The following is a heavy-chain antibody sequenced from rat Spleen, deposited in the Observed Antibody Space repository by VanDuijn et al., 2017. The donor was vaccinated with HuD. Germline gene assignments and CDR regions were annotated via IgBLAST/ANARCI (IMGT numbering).Heavy chain of an antibody. D-gene: IGHD1-4*01. Sequence: QVQLKESGPGLVQPSQTLSLTCTVSGFSLTTYDVHWVRQPPGKGLEWMGMIWGDGTTNYNSALKSRLSISRNIYKSQVFLTVNSLQTDDTAVYYCAQLPGSHWGQGVMVTVSS. V-gene: IGHV2-77*01. J-gene: IGHJ2*01. CDR1: GFSLTTYD. CDR2: IWGDGTT. CDR3: AQLPGSH.